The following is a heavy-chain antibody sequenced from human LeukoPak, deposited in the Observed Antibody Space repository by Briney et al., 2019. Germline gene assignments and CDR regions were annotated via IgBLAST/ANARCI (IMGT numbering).Heavy chain of an antibody. D-gene: IGHD4-17*01. V-gene: IGHV3-7*01. CDR2: IKQDGSEK. CDR3: ARLAYYDDYGVAFDI. J-gene: IGHJ3*02. CDR1: GFTFSTYA. Sequence: GGSLRLSCAASGFTFSTYAMSWVRQAPGKGLEWVANIKQDGSEKYYVDSVKGRFTISRDNAKKSLYLQMNSLRAEDTAVYYCARLAYYDDYGVAFDIWGQGTMVTVSS.